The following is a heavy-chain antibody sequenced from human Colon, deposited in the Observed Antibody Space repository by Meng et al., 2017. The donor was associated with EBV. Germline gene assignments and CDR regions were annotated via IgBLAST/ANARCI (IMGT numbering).Heavy chain of an antibody. Sequence: QVQLRESGPGLVKPSETRSLTCSGSGGSVSSETYYWNWIRQPPGKALEWIGYVSYSGGTNYNPSLKNRVTISVDTSKNQVSLRLSSVTAADTAVFYCARAVGPDCSSTSCPFDYWGQGTLVTVSS. CDR3: ARAVGPDCSSTSCPFDY. CDR1: GGSVSSETYY. CDR2: VSYSGGT. J-gene: IGHJ4*02. V-gene: IGHV4-61*01. D-gene: IGHD2-2*01.